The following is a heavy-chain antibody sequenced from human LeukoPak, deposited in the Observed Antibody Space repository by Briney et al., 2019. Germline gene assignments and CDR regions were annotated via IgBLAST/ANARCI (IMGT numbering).Heavy chain of an antibody. D-gene: IGHD3-22*01. V-gene: IGHV1-18*01. Sequence: ASVKVSCKASGYTFTSYGISWVRQAPGQGLEWMGWISAYNGNTNYAQKLQGRVTMTTDTSTSTAYMELRSLRSDDAAVYYCARDLVVVDDYYYYYYMDVWGKGTTVTVSS. J-gene: IGHJ6*03. CDR3: ARDLVVVDDYYYYYYMDV. CDR1: GYTFTSYG. CDR2: ISAYNGNT.